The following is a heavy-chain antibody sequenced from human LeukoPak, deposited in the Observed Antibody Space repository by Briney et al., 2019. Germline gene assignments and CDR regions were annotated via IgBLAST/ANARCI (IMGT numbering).Heavy chain of an antibody. D-gene: IGHD3-22*01. V-gene: IGHV4-59*01. CDR3: AREADYYDSSGLMDY. CDR2: IYYSGST. J-gene: IGHJ4*02. CDR1: GGSISSYY. Sequence: SGTLSLTCTVSGGSISSYYWSWIRQPPGKGLEWIGYIYYSGSTNYNPSLKSRVTISVHTSKNQFSLKLSSVTAADTAVYYCAREADYYDSSGLMDYWGQGTLVTVSS.